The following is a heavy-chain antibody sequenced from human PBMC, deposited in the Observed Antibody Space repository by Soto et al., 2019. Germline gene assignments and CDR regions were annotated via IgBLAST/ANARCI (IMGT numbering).Heavy chain of an antibody. Sequence: QVQLQESGPGLVKPSQTLSVTCTVSGGSISSGGYYWSWIRQHPWKGLEWIGYIYYSGSTYYNPSLKSRVTISVDTSKNQFSLKLSSVTAPDTPVYYCAREGGVDGGPAHLDHWGQAHLLTVSS. D-gene: IGHD4-17*01. CDR3: AREGGVDGGPAHLDH. V-gene: IGHV4-31*03. CDR2: IYYSGST. CDR1: GGSISSGGYY. J-gene: IGHJ4*02.